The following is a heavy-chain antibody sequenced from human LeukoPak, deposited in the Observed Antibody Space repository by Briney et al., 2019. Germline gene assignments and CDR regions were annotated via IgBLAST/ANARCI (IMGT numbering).Heavy chain of an antibody. Sequence: GASVKVSCKASGYTFTSYGISWLRQAPGQGLEWMGWISTYSGNTNYAQKLQGRITMTIETSTSTAYMELRSLRSDDTAVYYCARGGSRVVTYGNFDYWGQGTLVTVSS. CDR2: ISTYSGNT. CDR3: ARGGSRVVTYGNFDY. CDR1: GYTFTSYG. D-gene: IGHD2-21*02. V-gene: IGHV1-18*01. J-gene: IGHJ4*02.